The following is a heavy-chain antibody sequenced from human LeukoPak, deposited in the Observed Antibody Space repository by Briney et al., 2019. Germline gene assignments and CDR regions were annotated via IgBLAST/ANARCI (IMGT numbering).Heavy chain of an antibody. CDR2: INHSGST. J-gene: IGHJ5*02. V-gene: IGHV4-34*01. D-gene: IGHD6-13*01. CDR3: ARGVRSIAAAGNWDSGFDP. Sequence: NPSETLSLTCAVYGGSFSGYYWSWIRQPPGKGLEWIGEINHSGSTNYNPSLKSRVTISVDTSKNQFSLKLSSVTAADTAVYYCARGVRSIAAAGNWDSGFDPWGQGTLVTVSS. CDR1: GGSFSGYY.